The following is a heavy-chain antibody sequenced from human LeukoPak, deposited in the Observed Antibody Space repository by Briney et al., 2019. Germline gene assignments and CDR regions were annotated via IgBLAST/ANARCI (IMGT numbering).Heavy chain of an antibody. J-gene: IGHJ6*03. V-gene: IGHV1-69*13. CDR3: ARGESTGYYYYYMDV. D-gene: IGHD4-17*01. Sequence: SVKVSCKASGGTFSSYAISWARQAPGQGLEWMGGIIPIFGTANYAQKFQGRVTITADESTSTAYMELSSLRSEDTAVYYCARGESTGYYYYYMDVWGKGTTVTISS. CDR2: IIPIFGTA. CDR1: GGTFSSYA.